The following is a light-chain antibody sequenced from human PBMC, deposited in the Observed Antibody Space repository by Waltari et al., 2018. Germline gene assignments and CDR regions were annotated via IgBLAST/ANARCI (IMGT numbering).Light chain of an antibody. J-gene: IGLJ3*02. V-gene: IGLV1-47*01. CDR1: TSNIGNNY. CDR3: AVWDDSLSVV. CDR2: RNN. Sequence: QSVLTQPPSASGAPGQRVTISCSGTTSNIGNNYVFWYQQPPGTAPQLLIYRNNQRPSGVPYRFSGSKSGTSASLDISGLRSEDEAEYYCAVWDDSLSVVFGGGTKLTVV.